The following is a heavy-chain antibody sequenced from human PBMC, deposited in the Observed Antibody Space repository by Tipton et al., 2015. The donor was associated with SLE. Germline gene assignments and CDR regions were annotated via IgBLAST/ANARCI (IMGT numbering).Heavy chain of an antibody. Sequence: SLRLSCAASGFIFKTHAMHWVRQAPGKGLVWVTRVEDDGSRTDYADSVKGRFTISRDNARNTLYLQMNSLRVEDTAVYYCARRVIATDFDYWGQGTLVTVSS. J-gene: IGHJ4*02. D-gene: IGHD2-21*01. CDR3: ARRVIATDFDY. CDR1: GFIFKTHA. CDR2: VEDDGSRT. V-gene: IGHV3-74*01.